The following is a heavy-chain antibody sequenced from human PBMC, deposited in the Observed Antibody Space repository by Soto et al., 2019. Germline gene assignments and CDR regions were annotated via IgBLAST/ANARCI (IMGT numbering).Heavy chain of an antibody. CDR3: AREGMSRPRWVFDY. Sequence: EVQLVESGGGLVQPGGSLRLSCATSGFTFGSYPMHWVRQAPGKGLEYVSAISMNGDSTFYANSVKGRFTISRDNSNNTLYLQMGSLRAEDMGVYYCAREGMSRPRWVFDYWGQGTLVTASS. J-gene: IGHJ4*02. D-gene: IGHD6-13*01. CDR1: GFTFGSYP. CDR2: ISMNGDST. V-gene: IGHV3-64*01.